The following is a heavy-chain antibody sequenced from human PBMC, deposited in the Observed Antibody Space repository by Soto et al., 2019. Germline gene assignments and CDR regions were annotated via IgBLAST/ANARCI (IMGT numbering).Heavy chain of an antibody. J-gene: IGHJ6*02. V-gene: IGHV1-18*01. CDR2: ISAYNGNT. D-gene: IGHD5-12*01. Sequence: GASVKVSCKASGYTFTSYGISSVRQAPGQGXEWMGWISAYNGNTNYAQKLQGRVTMTTDTSTSTAYMELRSLRSDDTAVYYCARVSGYSGPVEVDYYYYYGMDVWGQGTTVTVSS. CDR3: ARVSGYSGPVEVDYYYYYGMDV. CDR1: GYTFTSYG.